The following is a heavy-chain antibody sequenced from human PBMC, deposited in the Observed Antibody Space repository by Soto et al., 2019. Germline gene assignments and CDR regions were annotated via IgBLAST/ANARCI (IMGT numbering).Heavy chain of an antibody. V-gene: IGHV5-51*01. D-gene: IGHD2-15*01. CDR2: IYPGDSDT. CDR3: ARHRWDCSGGSCYSWWFDP. Sequence: GESLKISCKGSGYSFTSYWIGWVRQMPGKGLEWMGIIYPGDSDTRYSPSFQGQVTISADKSISTAYLQWSSLKASDTAMYYCARHRWDCSGGSCYSWWFDPWGQGTLGTVSS. J-gene: IGHJ5*02. CDR1: GYSFTSYW.